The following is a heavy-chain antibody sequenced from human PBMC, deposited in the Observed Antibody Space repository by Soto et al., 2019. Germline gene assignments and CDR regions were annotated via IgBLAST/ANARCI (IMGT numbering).Heavy chain of an antibody. Sequence: PSETLSLTCTVSGGSISSGDFYWSWIRQSPGKGLEWIGYIYYSGSTYYNPSLKSRVTISVDTSNNQFSLKLRSVTAADTAVYYCARLLGRLPYFDCWGQGTLVTVSS. J-gene: IGHJ4*02. CDR1: GGSISSGDFY. V-gene: IGHV4-30-4*01. CDR3: ARLLGRLPYFDC. D-gene: IGHD1-26*01. CDR2: IYYSGST.